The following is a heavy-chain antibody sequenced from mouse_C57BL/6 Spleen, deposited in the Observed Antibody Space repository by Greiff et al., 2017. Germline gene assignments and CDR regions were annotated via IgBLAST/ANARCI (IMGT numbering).Heavy chain of an antibody. CDR2: ISPDDGDT. J-gene: IGHJ3*01. CDR1: GFNITDYY. CDR3: ARGASSLAWFAY. D-gene: IGHD1-1*01. V-gene: IGHV14-2*01. Sequence: VQLQQSGPELVKPGASVKLSCTASGFNITDYYMHWVKQRTEQGLEWIGRISPDDGDTKYAPKVQGKATITADTSSNTAYLQLSSLTSEDAAVYYCARGASSLAWFAYWGQGTLVTVSA.